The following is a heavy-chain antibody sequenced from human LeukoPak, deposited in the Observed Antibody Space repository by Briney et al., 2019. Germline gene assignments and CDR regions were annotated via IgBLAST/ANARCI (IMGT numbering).Heavy chain of an antibody. CDR3: ARDDPYYDILTGYYRGYYFDY. J-gene: IGHJ4*02. CDR2: ISSSGSTI. Sequence: GGSLRLSCAASGFTFSSYEMDWVRQAPGKGLEWVSYISSSGSTIYYADSVKGRFTISRDNAKNSLYLQMNSLRAEDTAVYYCARDDPYYDILTGYYRGYYFDYWGQGTLVTVSS. V-gene: IGHV3-48*03. D-gene: IGHD3-9*01. CDR1: GFTFSSYE.